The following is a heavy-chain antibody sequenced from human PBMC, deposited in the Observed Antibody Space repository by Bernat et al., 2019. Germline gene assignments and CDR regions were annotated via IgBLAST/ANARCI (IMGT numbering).Heavy chain of an antibody. Sequence: QVQLVQSGAEVKKPGASVKVSCKASGYTFTSYDINWVRQATGQGPEWMGWMNPNSGNTGYAQKFQGRVTMTRNTSISTAYMELSSLRSEDTAVYYCARGRVSVRPPKYSSSWYGLVYWGQGTLVTVSS. J-gene: IGHJ4*02. CDR1: GYTFTSYD. CDR2: MNPNSGNT. V-gene: IGHV1-8*01. CDR3: ARGRVSVRPPKYSSSWYGLVY. D-gene: IGHD6-13*01.